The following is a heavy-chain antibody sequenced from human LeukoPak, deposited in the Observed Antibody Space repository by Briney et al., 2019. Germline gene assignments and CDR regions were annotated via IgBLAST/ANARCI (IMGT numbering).Heavy chain of an antibody. CDR3: ARVRSGYRYFDY. CDR1: GFTFSSYW. CDR2: INTDGSST. J-gene: IGHJ4*02. V-gene: IGHV3-74*01. Sequence: PGRSLKLSCAASGFTFSSYWMHWVRQAPGKGLVWVSRINTDGSSTSYADSVKGRFTISRDNAKNTLYLQMNSLRAEDTAVYYCARVRSGYRYFDYWGQGTLVAVSS. D-gene: IGHD5-18*01.